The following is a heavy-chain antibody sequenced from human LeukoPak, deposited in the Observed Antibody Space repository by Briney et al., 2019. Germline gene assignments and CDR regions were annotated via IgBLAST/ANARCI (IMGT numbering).Heavy chain of an antibody. CDR2: MNPNSGNT. CDR3: ARTAPRYYDFWSGYSYSGWEWDY. V-gene: IGHV1-8*03. Sequence: ASVKVSCKASGYTFISYDINWVRQATGQGLEWMGWMNPNSGNTGYAQKFQGRVTITRNTSISTAYMELSSLRSEDTAVYYCARTAPRYYDFWSGYSYSGWEWDYWGQGTLVTVSS. J-gene: IGHJ4*02. CDR1: GYTFISYD. D-gene: IGHD3-3*01.